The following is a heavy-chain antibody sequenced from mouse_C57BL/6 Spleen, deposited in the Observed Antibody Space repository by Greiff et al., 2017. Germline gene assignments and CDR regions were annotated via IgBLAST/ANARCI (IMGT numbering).Heavy chain of an antibody. CDR3: ARLNEKLDYFDY. CDR2: ISPRSGNT. D-gene: IGHD4-1*01. Sequence: QVQLQQSGAELARPGASVKLSCKASGYTFTSYGISWVKQRTGQGLEWIGEISPRSGNTYYNEKFKGKATLTADKSSSTAYMELRSLTSEDSAVYFCARLNEKLDYFDYWGQGTTLTVSS. V-gene: IGHV1-81*01. CDR1: GYTFTSYG. J-gene: IGHJ2*01.